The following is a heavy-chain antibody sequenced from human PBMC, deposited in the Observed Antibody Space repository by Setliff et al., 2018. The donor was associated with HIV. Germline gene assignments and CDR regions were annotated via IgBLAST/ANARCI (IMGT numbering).Heavy chain of an antibody. Sequence: SVKVSCKASGGTFSSYAISWVRQAPGQGLEWMGRIIPIFGTANYAKKFQGRVTITADKSTSTAYMELSSLRSEDTAVYYCARNPQPTGTPDYYYYYYMDVWGKGTTVTVSS. D-gene: IGHD1-1*01. CDR2: IIPIFGTA. V-gene: IGHV1-69*06. J-gene: IGHJ6*03. CDR1: GGTFSSYA. CDR3: ARNPQPTGTPDYYYYYYMDV.